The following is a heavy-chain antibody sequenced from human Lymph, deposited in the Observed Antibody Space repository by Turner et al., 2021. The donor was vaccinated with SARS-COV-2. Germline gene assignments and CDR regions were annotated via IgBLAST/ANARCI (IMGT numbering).Heavy chain of an antibody. Sequence: QVQLVQSGAEVTKPGSSVKVSCKASGGAFSSYGNSWVRQAPGQRLEWMGGINPICCTANYAQKFQGRVTIAADESTSTAYMELSSLRSEDTAVYYCARDTAVAGTLGAFDIWGQGTMVTVSS. D-gene: IGHD6-19*01. J-gene: IGHJ3*02. V-gene: IGHV1-69*01. CDR2: INPICCTA. CDR1: GGAFSSYG. CDR3: ARDTAVAGTLGAFDI.